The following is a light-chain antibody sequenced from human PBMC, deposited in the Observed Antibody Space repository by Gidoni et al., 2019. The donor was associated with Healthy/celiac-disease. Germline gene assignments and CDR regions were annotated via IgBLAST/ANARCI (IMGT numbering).Light chain of an antibody. CDR1: SGSIAINF. Sequence: NFMLTQPHSVSESPGKTVTISCTGSSGSIAINFVQCYRQRPGSAPTIVIYEDERRPSGVPDRFSGSIDSSSNSASLTISGLKTEDEADYYCQSVDSSNQVVFGGGTRLTVL. V-gene: IGLV6-57*02. CDR2: EDE. J-gene: IGLJ2*01. CDR3: QSVDSSNQVV.